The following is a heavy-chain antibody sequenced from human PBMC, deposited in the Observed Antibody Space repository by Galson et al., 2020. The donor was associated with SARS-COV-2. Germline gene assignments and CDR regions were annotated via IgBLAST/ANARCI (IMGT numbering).Heavy chain of an antibody. CDR3: TRHSSGDY. CDR2: INSYGNST. Sequence: GESLKISCAASGFSFSDYWMHWVRQAPGKGLVWVSCINSYGNSTNYADSVRGRFTVSRDNAKNVLYLQMNSLRAEDTAVYYCTRHSSGDYWGQGTLVTVSP. J-gene: IGHJ4*02. D-gene: IGHD3-22*01. V-gene: IGHV3-74*01. CDR1: GFSFSDYW.